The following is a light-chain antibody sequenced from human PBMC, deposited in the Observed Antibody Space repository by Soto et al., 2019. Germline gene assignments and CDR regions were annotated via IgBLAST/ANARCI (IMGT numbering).Light chain of an antibody. CDR1: QDISNS. J-gene: IGKJ4*01. CDR3: KNLNGAPPP. V-gene: IGKV1-27*01. Sequence: DIQMTQSPSSLSASVGDRVTITCRASQDISNSLAWYQQKPGKVPKVLIYATSILQSGVPARFSGSGSGTDLPPPISRPPPEGVATYYCKNLNGAPPPFGGGTKGEN. CDR2: ATS.